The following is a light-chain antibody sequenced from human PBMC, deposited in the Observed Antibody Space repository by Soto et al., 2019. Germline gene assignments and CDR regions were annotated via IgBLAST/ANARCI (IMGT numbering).Light chain of an antibody. CDR1: QDVSNY. CDR2: DAS. J-gene: IGKJ4*01. Sequence: DIQMTQSPSSLSASVGDRVTITCQASQDVSNYLSWYQQKPGKAPKLLIFDASNLKTGVPSRFSGSGAGTDFTFTISSLQPEDIATYYCQEYDHLPVTFGGGTKVEIK. CDR3: QEYDHLPVT. V-gene: IGKV1-33*01.